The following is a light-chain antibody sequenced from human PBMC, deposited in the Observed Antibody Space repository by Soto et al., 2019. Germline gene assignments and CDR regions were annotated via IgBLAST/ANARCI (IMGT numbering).Light chain of an antibody. CDR2: GAS. CDR3: QHYGSSSWT. CDR1: QRVSSTY. J-gene: IGKJ1*01. V-gene: IGKV3-20*01. Sequence: EIVLTQPPGTLSLSPGEGATLSCRASQRVSSTYLAWHQQKPGQAPRLLIFGASTRATGIPDRFSGSGSGTDFTLTISRLEPEDFAVYYCQHYGSSSWTFGQGTQVEI.